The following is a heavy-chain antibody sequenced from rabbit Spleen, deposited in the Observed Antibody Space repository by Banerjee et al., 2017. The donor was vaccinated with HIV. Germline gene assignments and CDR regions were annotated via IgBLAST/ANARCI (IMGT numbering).Heavy chain of an antibody. D-gene: IGHD8-1*01. J-gene: IGHJ6*01. V-gene: IGHV1S40*01. CDR2: AYGGSSGGT. CDR1: GVSFSGNSY. CDR3: ARDAGTSFSSYGMDL. Sequence: QSLEESGGDLVKPGASLTLTCIASGVSFSGNSYMCWVRQAPGKGLEWVACAYGGSSGGTYSATWAKGRFTVSKTASTTVTLQMTNLTAADTATYFCARDAGTSFSSYGMDLWGQGTLVTVS.